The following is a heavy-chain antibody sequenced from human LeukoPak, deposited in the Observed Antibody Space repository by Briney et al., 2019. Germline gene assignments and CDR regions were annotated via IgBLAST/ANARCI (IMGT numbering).Heavy chain of an antibody. D-gene: IGHD3-10*01. CDR2: ISSSSSYI. V-gene: IGHV3-21*01. CDR1: GFTFSSYS. CDR3: ARDLTWGSGSYYSRKVYGMDV. J-gene: IGHJ6*04. Sequence: GGSLRLSCAASGFTFSSYSMNWVRQAPGKGLEWVSSISSSSSYIYYADSVKGRFTISRDNAKNSLYLQMNSLRAEDTAVYYCARDLTWGSGSYYSRKVYGMDVWGKGTTVTVSS.